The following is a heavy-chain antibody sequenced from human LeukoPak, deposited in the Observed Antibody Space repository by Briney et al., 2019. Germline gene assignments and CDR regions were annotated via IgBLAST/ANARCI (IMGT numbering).Heavy chain of an antibody. Sequence: KPSETLSLTCTVSGGSISSDYWSWIRQPPGKALEWIGNIYHSGGTNYNPSLKSRVTISVDTSKTKFSLKLSSVTAADTAVYYCARQGRNRDLCSSISCHYFDFWGQGALATASS. J-gene: IGHJ4*02. CDR2: IYHSGGT. CDR3: ARQGRNRDLCSSISCHYFDF. V-gene: IGHV4-59*08. D-gene: IGHD2-2*01. CDR1: GGSISSDY.